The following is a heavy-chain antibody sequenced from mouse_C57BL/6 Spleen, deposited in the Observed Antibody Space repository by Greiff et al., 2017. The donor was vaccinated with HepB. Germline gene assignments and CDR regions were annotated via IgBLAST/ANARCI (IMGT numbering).Heavy chain of an antibody. CDR2: ILPGSGST. V-gene: IGHV1-9*01. CDR1: GYTFTGYW. D-gene: IGHD1-1*01. CDR3: ARGYYGSRTRDYYAMDY. J-gene: IGHJ4*01. Sequence: VKLVESGAELLKPGASVKLSCKATGYTFTGYWIEWVKQRPGHGLEWIGEILPGSGSTNYNEKFKGKATFTADTSSNTAYMQLSSLTTEDSAIYYCARGYYGSRTRDYYAMDYWGQGTSVTVSS.